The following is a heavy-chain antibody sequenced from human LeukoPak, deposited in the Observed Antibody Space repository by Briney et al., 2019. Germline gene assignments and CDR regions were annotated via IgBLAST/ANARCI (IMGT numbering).Heavy chain of an antibody. CDR1: GFTFSNAW. D-gene: IGHD6-25*01. CDR3: TREEQRYYFDY. J-gene: IGHJ4*02. Sequence: GGSLRLSCAASGFTFSNAWMSWVRQAPGKGLEWVGRIKSKTDGGTTDYAAPVKGRFTISRDDSKNTLYLQMNSLKTEDTAVYYCTREEQRYYFDYWGQGTLVTVSS. V-gene: IGHV3-15*01. CDR2: IKSKTDGGTT.